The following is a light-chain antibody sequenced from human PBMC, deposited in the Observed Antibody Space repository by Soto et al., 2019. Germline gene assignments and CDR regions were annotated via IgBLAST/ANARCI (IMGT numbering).Light chain of an antibody. V-gene: IGLV1-40*01. CDR2: GNS. CDR3: PSYDSSLSGFYV. J-gene: IGLJ1*01. Sequence: QSVLTQPPSVSGAPGQRVTISCTGSSSNIGAGYDVHWYQQLPGTAPKLLIYGNSNRPSGVPDRFSGSKSGTSASLAITGLQAEDEADYYCPSYDSSLSGFYVFGTGTKVTDL. CDR1: SSNIGAGYD.